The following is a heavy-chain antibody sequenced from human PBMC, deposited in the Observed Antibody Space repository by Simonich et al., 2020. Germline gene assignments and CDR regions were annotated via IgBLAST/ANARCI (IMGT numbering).Heavy chain of an antibody. CDR2: ISYDGSNK. D-gene: IGHD2-15*01. V-gene: IGHV3-30*07. Sequence: QVQLVESGGGVVQPGRSLRLSCAASGFTFSSYAMHWVRQAPGKGLEGVAVISYDGSNKYYAASVKGRFTISRDNSKNTLYLQMNSLRAEDTAVYYCAREGLLLDAFDIWGQGTMVTVSS. J-gene: IGHJ3*02. CDR1: GFTFSSYA. CDR3: AREGLLLDAFDI.